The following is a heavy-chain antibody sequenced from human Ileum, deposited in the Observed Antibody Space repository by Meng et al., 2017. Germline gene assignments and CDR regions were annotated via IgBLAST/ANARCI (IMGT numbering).Heavy chain of an antibody. Sequence: QVRLQASGPGLGRPSATLSLICTVPGASVTTSHYQWGWIRQPPGKGLEWIGYASTNYNPSLKSRLTISLDTSKNQVSLKLTSVTAADTAGYYCARDHWGSLDYWGQGILVTVSS. J-gene: IGHJ4*02. D-gene: IGHD7-27*01. CDR2: AST. CDR1: GASVTTSHYQ. V-gene: IGHV4-61*01. CDR3: ARDHWGSLDY.